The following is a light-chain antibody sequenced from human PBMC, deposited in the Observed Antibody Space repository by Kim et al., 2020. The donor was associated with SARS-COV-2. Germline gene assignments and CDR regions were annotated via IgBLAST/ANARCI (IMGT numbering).Light chain of an antibody. Sequence: SPGERVTLSCRASQTVGRNLAWYQQNPGQPPRLLIYGVSARATGIPARFSASGAGTEFTLTISSLESEDVAFYYCQEYNTWPPLTFGGGTKVDIK. CDR1: QTVGRN. CDR3: QEYNTWPPLT. CDR2: GVS. V-gene: IGKV3-15*01. J-gene: IGKJ4*01.